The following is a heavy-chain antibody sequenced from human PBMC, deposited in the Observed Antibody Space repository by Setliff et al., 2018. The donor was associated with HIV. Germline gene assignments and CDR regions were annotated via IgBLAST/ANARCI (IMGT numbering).Heavy chain of an antibody. CDR2: IKPNGGGT. CDR1: GYTFTGYY. J-gene: IGHJ6*03. D-gene: IGHD1-26*01. V-gene: IGHV1-2*02. CDR3: ARGGHYSGSYLPRDYYMDV. Sequence: ASVKVSCKTSGYTFTGYYIHWVRQAPGQGLEWMGWIKPNGGGTYFAQKFQGRVTMTRDTSINTAYMDLSSLRSEDTAVYYCARGGHYSGSYLPRDYYMDVWGKGTTVTVSS.